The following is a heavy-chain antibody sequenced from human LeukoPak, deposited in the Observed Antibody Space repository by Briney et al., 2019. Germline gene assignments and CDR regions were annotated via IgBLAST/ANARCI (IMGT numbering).Heavy chain of an antibody. D-gene: IGHD3-9*01. Sequence: GASVKVSCKASGYTFTGYYMHWVRQVPGQGLEWMGRINPNSGGTNYAQKFQGRVTMTRDTSISTAYMELSRLRSDDTAVYYCASVLPGGILTGYRYYFDYWGQGTLVTVSS. V-gene: IGHV1-2*06. CDR3: ASVLPGGILTGYRYYFDY. CDR2: INPNSGGT. J-gene: IGHJ4*02. CDR1: GYTFTGYY.